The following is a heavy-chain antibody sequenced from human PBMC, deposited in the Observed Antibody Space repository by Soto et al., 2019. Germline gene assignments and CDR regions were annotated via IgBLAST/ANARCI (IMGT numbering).Heavy chain of an antibody. CDR3: TREPGSATAMRRYKYGMDV. V-gene: IGHV1-69*06. CDR2: IIPIFGTS. D-gene: IGHD2-2*01. Sequence: QVQLLQSGAEAKKPGSSVTVSCKVSGDTFRSYGISWVRQAPGQGLEWMGGIIPIFGTSHYAQKFQGRVTMTADKSTNTAYMERKSMRFEDTAVYYCTREPGSATAMRRYKYGMDVWGQGTTITVSS. J-gene: IGHJ6*02. CDR1: GDTFRSYG.